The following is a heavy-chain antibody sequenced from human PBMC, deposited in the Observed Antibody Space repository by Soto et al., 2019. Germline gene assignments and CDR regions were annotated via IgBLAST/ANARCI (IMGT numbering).Heavy chain of an antibody. Sequence: QVQLVQSGAEVKKPGSSVKVSCKASGGTFNNYAIGWVRQAPGQGLEWMGGIIPIFGAAHYAQKFQGRVTITADESTSTSYMELSSLRSEDTAVYYCARAYCGGDCTRSYYYYGMDVWGQGTTVSVPS. CDR2: IIPIFGAA. CDR3: ARAYCGGDCTRSYYYYGMDV. J-gene: IGHJ6*02. V-gene: IGHV1-69*01. CDR1: GGTFNNYA. D-gene: IGHD2-21*02.